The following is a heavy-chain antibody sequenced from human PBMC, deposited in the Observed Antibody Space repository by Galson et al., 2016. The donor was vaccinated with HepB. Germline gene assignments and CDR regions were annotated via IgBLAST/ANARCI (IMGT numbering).Heavy chain of an antibody. J-gene: IGHJ4*02. Sequence: SLRLSCAASGFTFSDYYMNWIRQTPERGLEWVSYISGDGDSVSYADSVKGRFTISRDNARNSLYLQMSSLRPEDTAVYYCPKVIIKTRGRYSDHWGQGTLVAVSS. CDR1: GFTFSDYY. D-gene: IGHD3-10*01. V-gene: IGHV3-11*04. CDR2: ISGDGDSV. CDR3: PKVIIKTRGRYSDH.